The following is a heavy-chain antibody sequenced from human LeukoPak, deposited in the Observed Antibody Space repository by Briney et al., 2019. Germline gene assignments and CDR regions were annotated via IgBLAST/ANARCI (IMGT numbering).Heavy chain of an antibody. J-gene: IGHJ4*02. D-gene: IGHD3-22*01. CDR2: IWHDGSNK. V-gene: IGHV3-33*01. Sequence: PGGSLRLSCAASGFTFSTYVMHWVRQAPGKGLDWVAIIWHDGSNKYYADSVKGRFTISRDNSKNTLYLQMNSLRVEDTAVYYCARAYYYDTSVTPYYWGQGTLVTVSS. CDR1: GFTFSTYV. CDR3: ARAYYYDTSVTPYY.